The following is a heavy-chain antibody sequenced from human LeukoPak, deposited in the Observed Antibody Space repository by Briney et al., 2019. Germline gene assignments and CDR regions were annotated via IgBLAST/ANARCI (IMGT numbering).Heavy chain of an antibody. Sequence: GSLTLSCAASGFTFSTYSMNWVRQAPGKGLEWVSSISSSSSYIYYADSVKGRFTISRDNAKNSLYLQMNSLRAEDTAVYYCARDLDILTGYYLDYWGQGTLVTVSS. CDR3: ARDLDILTGYYLDY. D-gene: IGHD3-9*01. V-gene: IGHV3-21*01. CDR2: ISSSSSYI. CDR1: GFTFSTYS. J-gene: IGHJ4*02.